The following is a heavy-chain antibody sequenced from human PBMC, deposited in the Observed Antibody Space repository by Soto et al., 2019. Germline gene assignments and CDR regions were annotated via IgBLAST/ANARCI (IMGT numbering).Heavy chain of an antibody. CDR2: INHSGST. V-gene: IGHV4-34*01. Sequence: SETLSLTCAVYGGSFSGYYWSWIRQPPGKGLEWIGEINHSGSTNYNPSLKSRVTISVDTSKNQFSLKLSAVTAADTAVYYCARDLAAAGIHYYGMDVWGQGTTVTVSS. CDR3: ARDLAAAGIHYYGMDV. CDR1: GGSFSGYY. J-gene: IGHJ6*02. D-gene: IGHD6-13*01.